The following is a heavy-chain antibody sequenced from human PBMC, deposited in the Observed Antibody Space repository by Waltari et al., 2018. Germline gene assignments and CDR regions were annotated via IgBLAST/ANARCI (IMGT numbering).Heavy chain of an antibody. Sequence: QVQLQESGPGLVKPSETLSLTCAVSGYSISSGYYWGWIRQPPGKGLEWIGSIYHSGSTYYSPSLKSRVTISVDTSKNQFSLKLSSVTAADTAVYYCARSLTSGPAYYYDSSGYFDAFDIWGQGTMVTVSS. J-gene: IGHJ3*02. CDR1: GYSISSGYY. V-gene: IGHV4-38-2*01. CDR2: IYHSGST. CDR3: ARSLTSGPAYYYDSSGYFDAFDI. D-gene: IGHD3-22*01.